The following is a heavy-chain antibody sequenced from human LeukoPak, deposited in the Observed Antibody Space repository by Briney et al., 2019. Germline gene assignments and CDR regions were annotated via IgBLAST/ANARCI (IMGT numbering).Heavy chain of an antibody. D-gene: IGHD2-2*03. CDR3: ARDLDIVVVPAAGGAFDI. J-gene: IGHJ3*02. V-gene: IGHV1-69*13. CDR1: GGTFSSYA. Sequence: SVKVSCKASGGTFSSYAISWVRQAPGQGLEWMGGIIPIFGTANYAQKFQGRVTITADESTSTAYMELSSLRSDDTAVYYCARDLDIVVVPAAGGAFDIWGQGTMVTVSS. CDR2: IIPIFGTA.